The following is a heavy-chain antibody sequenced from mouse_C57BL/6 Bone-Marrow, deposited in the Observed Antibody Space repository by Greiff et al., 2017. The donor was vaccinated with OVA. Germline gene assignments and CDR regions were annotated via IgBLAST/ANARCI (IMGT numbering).Heavy chain of an antibody. CDR1: GYTFTSYG. D-gene: IGHD1-1*01. Sequence: VQLQQSGAELARPGASVKLSCKASGYTFTSYGISWVKQRTGQGLEWIGEIYPRSGNTYYNEKFKGKATLTADKSSSTAYMELRSLTSEDSAVYFCARDYYGSSPWFAYWGQETLVTVSA. J-gene: IGHJ3*01. CDR2: IYPRSGNT. CDR3: ARDYYGSSPWFAY. V-gene: IGHV1-81*01.